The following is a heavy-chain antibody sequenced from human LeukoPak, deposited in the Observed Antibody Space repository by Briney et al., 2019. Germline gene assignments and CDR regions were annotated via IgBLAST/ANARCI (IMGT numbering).Heavy chain of an antibody. CDR2: IYYSGST. CDR1: GGCISSGGYY. D-gene: IGHD5/OR15-5a*01. J-gene: IGHJ4*02. CDR3: ARDTGRVSLDY. V-gene: IGHV4-31*03. Sequence: SETLSLTCTVSGGCISSGGYYWSWIRQHPGKGLEWIGYIYYSGSTYYNPSLKSRVTISVDTSKNQFSLKLSSVTAADTAVYYCARDTGRVSLDYWGQGTLVTVSS.